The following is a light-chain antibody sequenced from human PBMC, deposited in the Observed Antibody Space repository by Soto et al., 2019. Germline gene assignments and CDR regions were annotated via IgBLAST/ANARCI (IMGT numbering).Light chain of an antibody. J-gene: IGLJ1*01. CDR3: SSYTSSSTYV. CDR2: DVS. Sequence: QSVLTQPASVSGSPGPSIAISCTGTSSYGGGYNYVSWYRPHPGTAPKLMVYDVSNRPSGVSNRFSCSKSCNTASLTISGLHDEDEADDYCSSYTSSSTYVFGTGTKLTVL. V-gene: IGLV2-14*01. CDR1: SSYGGGYNY.